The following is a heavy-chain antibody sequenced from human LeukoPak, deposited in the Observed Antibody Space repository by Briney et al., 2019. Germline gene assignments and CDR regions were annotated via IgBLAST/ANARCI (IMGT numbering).Heavy chain of an antibody. J-gene: IGHJ4*02. CDR3: AREVAVAGAPIDY. Sequence: PSQTLSLTCTVSGGSISSGGYYWSWIRQPPGKGLEWIGYIYHSGSTYYNPSLKSRVTISVDRSKNQFSLKLSSVTAADTAVYYCAREVAVAGAPIDYWGQGTLVTVSS. D-gene: IGHD6-19*01. CDR2: IYHSGST. V-gene: IGHV4-30-2*01. CDR1: GGSISSGGYY.